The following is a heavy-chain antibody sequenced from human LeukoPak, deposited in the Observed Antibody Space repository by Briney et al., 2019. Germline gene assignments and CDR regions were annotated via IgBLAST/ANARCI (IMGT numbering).Heavy chain of an antibody. CDR2: INTNTGNP. Sequence: ASVKVSCKASGYTFTSYAMNWVRQAPGQGLEWMGWINTNTGNPTYAQGFTGRFVFSLDTSVSTAYLQISSLKAEDTAVYYCARAQHKIAVVGKSASTIDYWGQGTLVTVSS. CDR1: GYTFTSYA. V-gene: IGHV7-4-1*02. D-gene: IGHD6-19*01. CDR3: ARAQHKIAVVGKSASTIDY. J-gene: IGHJ4*02.